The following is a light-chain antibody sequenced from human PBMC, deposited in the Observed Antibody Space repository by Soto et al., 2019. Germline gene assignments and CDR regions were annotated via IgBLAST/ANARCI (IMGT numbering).Light chain of an antibody. Sequence: EIVLTQSPGSLSLSPGGRATLSCRASQSVSSTFFAWYQQRPGQAPRLLMYGASSRATGIPERFSGSGSGTDFTITISRLEPEDFAVYYCQQFDSAVTFGQGTKVEIK. CDR1: QSVSSTF. J-gene: IGKJ1*01. CDR3: QQFDSAVT. V-gene: IGKV3-20*01. CDR2: GAS.